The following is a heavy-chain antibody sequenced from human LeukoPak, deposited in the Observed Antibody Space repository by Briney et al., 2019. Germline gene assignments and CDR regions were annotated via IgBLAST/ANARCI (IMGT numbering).Heavy chain of an antibody. J-gene: IGHJ4*02. Sequence: PSETLSLTCAVSGGSISSSNWWSWVRQPPGKGPEWIGEIYRGWSTHYNPSLKSRVTISADESKNQSSLRLSSVTAADTAVYYCARVRQHDYIDSWGQGTLVTVSS. CDR1: GGSISSSNW. V-gene: IGHV4-4*02. CDR2: IYRGWST. CDR3: ARVRQHDYIDS.